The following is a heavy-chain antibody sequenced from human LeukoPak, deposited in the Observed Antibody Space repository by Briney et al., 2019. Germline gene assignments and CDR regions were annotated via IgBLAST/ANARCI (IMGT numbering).Heavy chain of an antibody. CDR1: GFTFDDYA. CDR2: ISRNSGSI. Sequence: PGGSLRLSCAASGFTFDDYAMHWVRQAPGKGLERVSGISRNSGSIGYADSVKGRFTISRDNAKNSLYLQMNSLRAEDMALYYCAKGLRVWGSYRPDAFDIWGQGTMVTVSS. CDR3: AKGLRVWGSYRPDAFDI. D-gene: IGHD3-16*02. V-gene: IGHV3-9*03. J-gene: IGHJ3*02.